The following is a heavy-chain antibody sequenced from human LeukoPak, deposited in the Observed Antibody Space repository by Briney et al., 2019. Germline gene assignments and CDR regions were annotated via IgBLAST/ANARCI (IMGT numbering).Heavy chain of an antibody. J-gene: IGHJ6*02. D-gene: IGHD4-23*01. CDR3: ARELGATVVNYGMDV. V-gene: IGHV4-59*01. CDR1: GGSISNYY. CDR2: IHYSGST. Sequence: AETLSLTCTVSGGSISNYYWSWIRQPPGKGLEWIGYIHYSGSTNYNPSLKSRVTMSVDTSKNQLSLKLTSMTAADTAVYYCARELGATVVNYGMDVWGQGTTVTVSS.